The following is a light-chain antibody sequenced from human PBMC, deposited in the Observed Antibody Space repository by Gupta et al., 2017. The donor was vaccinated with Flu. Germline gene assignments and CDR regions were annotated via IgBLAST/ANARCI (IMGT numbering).Light chain of an antibody. Sequence: QPVLTQPPSVSGAPGQRVTISCTGSSSDIGAGYGVHWSQQLPGTAPNLLIYENKYRPSGVPDRFSGSKSDTSASLAITGLQAEDEADYYCQSFDTSLNVYVFGTGTTVTVL. CDR2: ENK. CDR1: SSDIGAGYG. CDR3: QSFDTSLNVYV. J-gene: IGLJ1*01. V-gene: IGLV1-40*01.